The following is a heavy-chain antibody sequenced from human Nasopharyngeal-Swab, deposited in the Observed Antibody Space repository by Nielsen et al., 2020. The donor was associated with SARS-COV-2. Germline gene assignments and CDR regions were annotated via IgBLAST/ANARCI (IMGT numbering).Heavy chain of an antibody. J-gene: IGHJ6*02. D-gene: IGHD3-9*01. V-gene: IGHV3-30*03. CDR2: VSYDGSNK. CDR1: GFTFSSYG. Sequence: GGSLRLSCAASGFTFSSYGIHWVRQAPGKGLEWVAVVSYDGSNKYYADSVKGRFTISRDNSKNTLYLQMNSLRAEDTAVYYCARDLSIGRYFDLYGMDVWGQGTTVTVSS. CDR3: ARDLSIGRYFDLYGMDV.